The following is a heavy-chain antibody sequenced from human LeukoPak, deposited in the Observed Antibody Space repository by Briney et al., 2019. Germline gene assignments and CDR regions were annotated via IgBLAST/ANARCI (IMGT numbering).Heavy chain of an antibody. D-gene: IGHD3-22*01. V-gene: IGHV4-61*08. CDR2: IYYSGST. Sequence: PSETLSLTCTVSGGSISSGGYYWSWIRQHPGKGLEWIGYIYYSGSTNYNPSLKSRVTISVDTSKNQFSLKLSSVTAADTAVYYCARGDYYDSSGYYYSLSSWYYYGMDVWGHGTTVTVSS. CDR3: ARGDYYDSSGYYYSLSSWYYYGMDV. CDR1: GGSISSGGYY. J-gene: IGHJ6*02.